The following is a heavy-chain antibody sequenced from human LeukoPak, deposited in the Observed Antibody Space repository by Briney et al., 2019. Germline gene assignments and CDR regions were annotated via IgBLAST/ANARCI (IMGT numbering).Heavy chain of an antibody. CDR1: GGSFSGYY. CDR3: ARARPRVLWFGEINLLVGP. J-gene: IGHJ5*02. Sequence: PSETLSLTCAVYGGSFSGYYWSWIRQPPGKGLEWIGEINPSGSTNSNPALKSRVTISVETSTNQFSLKLSSVTAADTAVYYCARARPRVLWFGEINLLVGPWGQGTLVTVSS. CDR2: INPSGST. V-gene: IGHV4-34*01. D-gene: IGHD3-10*01.